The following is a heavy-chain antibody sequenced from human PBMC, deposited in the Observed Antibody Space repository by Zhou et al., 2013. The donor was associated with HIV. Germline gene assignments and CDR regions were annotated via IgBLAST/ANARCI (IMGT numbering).Heavy chain of an antibody. J-gene: IGHJ4*02. CDR2: IIPITSTA. V-gene: IGHV1-69*05. CDR1: GDTLRGYS. CDR3: AATFMTSSGTILFDY. D-gene: IGHD2-21*01. Sequence: QVQLVQSGSSVKKPGSPVKVSCKASGDTLRGYSITWVRQAPGQGLEWVGGIIPITSTANYPQKLQGRVTVTTDDSAGTAYMDLTSLRSDDTGMYYCAATFMTSSGTILFDYWGQGTLVTVSS.